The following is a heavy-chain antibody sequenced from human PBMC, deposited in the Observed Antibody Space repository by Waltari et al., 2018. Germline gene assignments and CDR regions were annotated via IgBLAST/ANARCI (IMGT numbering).Heavy chain of an antibody. V-gene: IGHV1-18*01. CDR3: ARGGRAPARNIYYYYYYGMDV. Sequence: QVQLVQSGAEVKKPGASVQVSCKASGYPFTSYGIRWVRQAPGQGLEWMGWISAYNGNTNYAQKLQGRVTMTTDTSTSTAYMELRSLRSDDTAVYYCARGGRAPARNIYYYYYYGMDVWGQGTTVTVSS. CDR2: ISAYNGNT. CDR1: GYPFTSYG. J-gene: IGHJ6*02. D-gene: IGHD3-9*01.